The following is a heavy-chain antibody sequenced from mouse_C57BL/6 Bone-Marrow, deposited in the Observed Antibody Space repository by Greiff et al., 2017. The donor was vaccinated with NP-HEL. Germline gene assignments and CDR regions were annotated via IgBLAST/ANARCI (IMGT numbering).Heavy chain of an antibody. D-gene: IGHD2-4*01. Sequence: EVHLVESGGGLVQPGGSLSLSCAASGFTFTDYYMSWVRQPPGKALEWLAFIRNKANGYTTEYSASVKGRFTISRDNSQSILYLQMNALRAEDSATYYCARSIYYDYADDPFYAMDYWGKGTSVTVSS. CDR1: GFTFTDYY. J-gene: IGHJ4*01. V-gene: IGHV7-3*01. CDR2: IRNKANGYTT. CDR3: ARSIYYDYADDPFYAMDY.